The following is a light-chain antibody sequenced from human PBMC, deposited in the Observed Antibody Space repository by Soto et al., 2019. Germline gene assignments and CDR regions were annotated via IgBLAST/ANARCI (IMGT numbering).Light chain of an antibody. V-gene: IGLV2-8*01. J-gene: IGLJ3*02. CDR2: EVT. CDR3: SSYAGSNTWV. CDR1: RSDVGVYNY. Sequence: QSVLTQPPSASGSPGQSVTISCTGTRSDVGVYNYVSWYQQYPGKAPKLMVYEVTKRPSGVPDRFSGSKSGNTASLTVSGLQADDEADYYCSSYAGSNTWVFGGGTKLTVL.